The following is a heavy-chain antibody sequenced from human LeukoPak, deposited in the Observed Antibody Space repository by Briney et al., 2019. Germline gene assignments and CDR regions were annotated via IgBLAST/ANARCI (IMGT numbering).Heavy chain of an antibody. Sequence: GGSLRLSCAASGFTFSSYALSWVCQAPGKGLEWVSGITGSGGSTFYADSVKGRFTISRDNSKNTLYLQMNSLRAEDTAVYYCAKDGYYDYVWGSYRYMGDWGQGTLVTVSS. V-gene: IGHV3-23*01. CDR2: ITGSGGST. J-gene: IGHJ4*02. D-gene: IGHD3-16*02. CDR1: GFTFSSYA. CDR3: AKDGYYDYVWGSYRYMGD.